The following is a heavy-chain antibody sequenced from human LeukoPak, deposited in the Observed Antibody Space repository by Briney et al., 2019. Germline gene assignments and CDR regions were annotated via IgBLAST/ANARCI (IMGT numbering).Heavy chain of an antibody. CDR3: AKDRSITMVRGVMRD. Sequence: GGSLRLSCAASGFTFSSYGMHWVSQAPGKGLEWVAVISYDGSNKYYADSVKGRFTISRDNSKNTLYLQMNSLRAEDTAVYYCAKDRSITMVRGVMRDWGQGTLVTVSS. V-gene: IGHV3-30*18. CDR2: ISYDGSNK. CDR1: GFTFSSYG. D-gene: IGHD3-10*01. J-gene: IGHJ4*02.